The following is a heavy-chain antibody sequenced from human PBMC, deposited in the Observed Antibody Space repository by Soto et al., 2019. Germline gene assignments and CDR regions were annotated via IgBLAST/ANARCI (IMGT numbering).Heavy chain of an antibody. Sequence: QVQLVQSGAEVKKPGASVKVSCKASGYTFTGYYMHWVRQAPGQGLEWMGWINPNSGGTNYAQKFQGWVTMTRDTAISTASMELSRLRSDDTAVYYCARDSYGSGRYYNYYGMDVWGQGTTVTVSS. J-gene: IGHJ6*02. CDR2: INPNSGGT. D-gene: IGHD3-10*01. CDR3: ARDSYGSGRYYNYYGMDV. CDR1: GYTFTGYY. V-gene: IGHV1-2*04.